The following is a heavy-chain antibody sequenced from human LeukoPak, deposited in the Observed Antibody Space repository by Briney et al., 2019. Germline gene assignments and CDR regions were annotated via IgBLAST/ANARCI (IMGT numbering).Heavy chain of an antibody. D-gene: IGHD5-12*01. CDR1: GGTFSSYA. Sequence: ASVKVSCKASGGTFSSYAISWVRQAPGQGLEWMGGIIPIFGTANYAQKFQGRVTITADKSTSTAYMELSSLRSEDTAVYYCARVRIFFVASFPFDYWGQGTLVTVSS. CDR2: IIPIFGTA. J-gene: IGHJ4*02. V-gene: IGHV1-69*06. CDR3: ARVRIFFVASFPFDY.